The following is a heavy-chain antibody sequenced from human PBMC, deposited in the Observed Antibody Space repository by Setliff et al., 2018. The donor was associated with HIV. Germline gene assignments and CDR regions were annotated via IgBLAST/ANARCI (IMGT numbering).Heavy chain of an antibody. D-gene: IGHD6-25*01. CDR3: ARDLVAAFDI. CDR2: IYSTGST. CDR1: GGSISSYY. V-gene: IGHV4-59*12. J-gene: IGHJ3*02. Sequence: PSETLSLTCTVSGGSISSYYWTWIRQPPGKGLEWIGYIYSTGSTNYNPSLKSRVPISDDTSTNQFSLKLSSVTAADTAVYYCARDLVAAFDIWGQGTMVTVSS.